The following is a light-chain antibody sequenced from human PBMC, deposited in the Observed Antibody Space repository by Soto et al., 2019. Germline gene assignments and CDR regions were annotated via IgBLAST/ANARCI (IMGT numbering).Light chain of an antibody. CDR2: DVA. J-gene: IGLJ1*01. CDR3: VSCTSSTTYV. CDR1: ISDVGGSNF. V-gene: IGLV2-14*03. Sequence: QSVLTHPASVSDSPGQSITISCTGTISDVGGSNFVSWYQQHPGKPPKLIIYDVANRPSGVSTRFSGSKSGSTASLIISRLQTEDEADYYCVSCTSSTTYVFGNGTKV.